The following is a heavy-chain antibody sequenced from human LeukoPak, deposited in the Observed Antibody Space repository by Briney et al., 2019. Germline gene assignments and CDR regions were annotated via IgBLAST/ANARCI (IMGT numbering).Heavy chain of an antibody. D-gene: IGHD6-13*01. CDR2: INHSGST. CDR3: ASESSSSAGVDY. J-gene: IGHJ4*02. CDR1: GGSFSGYY. V-gene: IGHV4-34*01. Sequence: SETLSLTCAVYGGSFSGYYWSWLRQPPGKGLEWIGEINHSGSTNYNPSLKSRVTISVDTSKNQFSLKLSSVTAADTAVYYCASESSSSAGVDYWGQGTLVTVSS.